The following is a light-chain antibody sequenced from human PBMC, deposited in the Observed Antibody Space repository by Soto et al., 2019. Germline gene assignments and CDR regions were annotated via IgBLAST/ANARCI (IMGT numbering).Light chain of an antibody. J-gene: IGKJ5*01. Sequence: DIPLTQSPSFLSASIGDTVIITCRASQEIFSYLAWYQQKPGKAPQLLIHSASTLHSGVPSRFSGSGSGTEFTLTITGLQPDDFATYHCQHLNSYPPITCGHGTRLDIK. CDR3: QHLNSYPPIT. V-gene: IGKV1-9*01. CDR2: SAS. CDR1: QEIFSY.